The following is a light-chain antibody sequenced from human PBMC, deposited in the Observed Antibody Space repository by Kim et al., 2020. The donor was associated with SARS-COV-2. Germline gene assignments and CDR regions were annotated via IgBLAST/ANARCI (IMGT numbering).Light chain of an antibody. CDR3: AAWDDSLSGWV. J-gene: IGLJ3*02. CDR1: SSNIGSNY. V-gene: IGLV1-47*01. Sequence: QSVLTQPPSASGTPGQRVTISCSGSSSNIGSNYVYWYQQFPGTAPKLLIFRNNQRPSGVPDRFPGSKSGTSASLAISGLRSEDEADYHCAAWDDSLSGWVFGGGTQLTVL. CDR2: RNN.